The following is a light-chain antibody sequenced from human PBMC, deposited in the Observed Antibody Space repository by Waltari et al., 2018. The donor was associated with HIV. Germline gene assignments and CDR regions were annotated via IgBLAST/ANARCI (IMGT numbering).Light chain of an antibody. Sequence: SYELTQPPSVSVSPGQTARITCSGDALPNQYAYWYQQKPGQAPVLVINTDIERPSGIHERLSGTSSGTTVTLTISGVQAEDEADYYCQSADNSSTYKIFGGGTKLTVL. CDR2: TDI. CDR1: ALPNQY. V-gene: IGLV3-25*03. CDR3: QSADNSSTYKI. J-gene: IGLJ2*01.